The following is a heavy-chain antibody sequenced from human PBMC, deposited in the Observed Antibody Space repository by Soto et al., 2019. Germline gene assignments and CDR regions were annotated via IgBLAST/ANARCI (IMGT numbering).Heavy chain of an antibody. CDR3: VRVFDTYYFDL. J-gene: IGHJ4*02. Sequence: PGGSLRLSCAASGFTFSSYWMSWVRQAPGKGLEWVALIWSVGTNKYYADSVKGRFTISRDNSKKTLYLQMNSLRAEDTAVYYCVRVFDTYYFDLWGQGNMVTVSS. D-gene: IGHD3-9*01. CDR2: IWSVGTNK. CDR1: GFTFSSYW. V-gene: IGHV3-33*08.